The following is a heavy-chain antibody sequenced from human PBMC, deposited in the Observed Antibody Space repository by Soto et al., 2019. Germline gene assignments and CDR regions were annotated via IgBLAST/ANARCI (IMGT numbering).Heavy chain of an antibody. CDR3: VKGGYHYFDY. V-gene: IGHV3-30*18. CDR2: ISYDGSNK. J-gene: IGHJ4*02. Sequence: QVQLVESGGGVVQPGRSLRLSCAASRFTFSNYGMHWVRQTPGKGLGWVAVISYDGSNKYYADTVKGRFTISRDNSKNTLYLQMNSLGAEDTAVYYCVKGGYHYFDYWGRGTQVTVSS. D-gene: IGHD5-12*01. CDR1: RFTFSNYG.